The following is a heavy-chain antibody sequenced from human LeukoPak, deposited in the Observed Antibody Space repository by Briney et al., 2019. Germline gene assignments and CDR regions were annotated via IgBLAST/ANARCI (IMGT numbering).Heavy chain of an antibody. CDR3: ARSDYHNSGSHTVFDAFDI. Sequence: SETLSLTCTVSGGSISRYYWSWIRRPPGKGLEWIGYIDDSGNTNYNPSLKSQVTISVDKSKNQFSLKLSFVTAADTAMYYCARSDYHNSGSHTVFDAFDIWGQGTRVAVSS. J-gene: IGHJ3*02. CDR1: GGSISRYY. V-gene: IGHV4-59*01. D-gene: IGHD3-10*01. CDR2: IDDSGNT.